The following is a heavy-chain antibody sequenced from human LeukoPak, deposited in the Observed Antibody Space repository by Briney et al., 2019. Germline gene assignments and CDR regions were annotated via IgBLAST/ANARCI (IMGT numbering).Heavy chain of an antibody. D-gene: IGHD4-17*01. CDR1: GGSVSSGSYY. V-gene: IGHV4-61*01. CDR3: ARGFRGTMTTVTQTSYYFDY. Sequence: PSETLSLTCTVSGGSVSSGSYYWSWIRQPPGKGLEWIGYIYYSGSTNYNPSLKSRVTISVDTSKNQFSLKLSSVTAADTAVYYCARGFRGTMTTVTQTSYYFDYWGQGTLVTVSS. J-gene: IGHJ4*02. CDR2: IYYSGST.